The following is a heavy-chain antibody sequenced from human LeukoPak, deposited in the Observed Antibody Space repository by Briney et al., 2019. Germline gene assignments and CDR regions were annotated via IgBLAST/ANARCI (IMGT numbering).Heavy chain of an antibody. J-gene: IGHJ3*02. Sequence: SETLSLTCTVSGGSVSSYYWGWIRQSPGKGLEWIGSIYYSDSGTMYYNPSLKSRVTMSADTSKNQFSLRVSSVTAADTAVYYCARRPPALGAFDIWGQGTMVSVSS. V-gene: IGHV4-39*01. CDR1: GGSVSSYY. CDR3: ARRPPALGAFDI. CDR2: IYYSDSGTM.